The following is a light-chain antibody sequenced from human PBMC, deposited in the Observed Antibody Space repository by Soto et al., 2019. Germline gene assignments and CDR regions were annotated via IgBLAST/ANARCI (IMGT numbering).Light chain of an antibody. CDR2: GPS. V-gene: IGKV3-20*01. CDR3: QQYNNWPPIT. Sequence: EIVLTQSPGTLSLSPGERATLSCRASQSVSSSYLVWYQQKPGQVPRLLIYGPSTRATGIPDRFSGSGSGTEFTLTISRLEPEDFAVYYCQQYNNWPPITFGQGTRLEIK. J-gene: IGKJ5*01. CDR1: QSVSSSY.